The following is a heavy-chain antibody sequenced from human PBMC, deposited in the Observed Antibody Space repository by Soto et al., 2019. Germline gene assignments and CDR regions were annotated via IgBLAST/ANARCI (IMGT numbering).Heavy chain of an antibody. CDR1: GFTVSSNY. CDR3: AREYSSSWREGKWFDP. Sequence: GGSLSLSCAASGFTVSSNYMSWVRQAPGKGLEWVSVIYSGGSTYYADSVKGRFTISRDNSKNTLYLQMNSLRAEDTAVYYCAREYSSSWREGKWFDPWGQGTLVTVSS. J-gene: IGHJ5*02. D-gene: IGHD6-13*01. V-gene: IGHV3-53*01. CDR2: IYSGGST.